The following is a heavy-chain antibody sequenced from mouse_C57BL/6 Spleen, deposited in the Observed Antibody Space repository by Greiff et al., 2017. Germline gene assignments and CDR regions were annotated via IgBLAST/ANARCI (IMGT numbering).Heavy chain of an antibody. J-gene: IGHJ4*01. CDR3: ARRGNGGYAMDY. Sequence: QVQLQQPGAELVKPGASVKLSCMASGYTFTSYWMQWVKQRPGQGLEWIGEIDPSDSYTNYNQKFKGKATLTVDTSSSTAYMQLSSLTSEDSAVYYCARRGNGGYAMDYWGQGTSVTVSS. CDR1: GYTFTSYW. V-gene: IGHV1-50*01. CDR2: IDPSDSYT.